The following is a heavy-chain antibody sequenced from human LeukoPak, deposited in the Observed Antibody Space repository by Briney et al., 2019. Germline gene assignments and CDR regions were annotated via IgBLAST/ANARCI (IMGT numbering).Heavy chain of an antibody. J-gene: IGHJ4*02. CDR1: GFTFSSYS. V-gene: IGHV3-21*01. D-gene: IGHD6-13*01. CDR2: ISSSSSYI. CDR3: ARDEYSSSWYDDSHSY. Sequence: NPGGSLRLSCAAPGFTFSSYSMNWVRQAPGKGLEWVSSISSSSSYIYYADSVKGRFTISRDNAKNSLYLQMNSLRAEDTAVYYCARDEYSSSWYDDSHSYWGQGTLVTVSS.